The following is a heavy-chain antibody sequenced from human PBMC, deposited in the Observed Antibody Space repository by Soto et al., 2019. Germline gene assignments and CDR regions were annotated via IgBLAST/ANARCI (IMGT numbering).Heavy chain of an antibody. CDR2: VTANGANT. Sequence: EVQLLESGGGLVQPGGSLRLSCATSGFTFSNYDMSWLRQAPGEGLEWVSAVTANGANTYYAHSVKGRFTVSRDNSKNPLFLKWDSLRAEDTAIYYCSKDSGGVGGSWGQGTLVTVSS. V-gene: IGHV3-23*01. CDR3: SKDSGGVGGS. J-gene: IGHJ5*02. D-gene: IGHD3-10*01. CDR1: GFTFSNYD.